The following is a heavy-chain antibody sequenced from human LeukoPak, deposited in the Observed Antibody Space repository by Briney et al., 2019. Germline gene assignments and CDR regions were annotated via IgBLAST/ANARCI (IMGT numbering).Heavy chain of an antibody. J-gene: IGHJ6*02. D-gene: IGHD1-26*01. V-gene: IGHV3-15*01. CDR1: GFXFSNAW. Sequence: GGSLRLSCAASGFXFSNAWISWVRQAPGKGLEWVGRIKSKTDGGTTDYAAPVKGRFTISRDDSKNTLYLQMNSLKTEDTAVYYCTTTSGGLVVGATTSHYYYGMDVWGQGTTVTVSS. CDR3: TTTSGGLVVGATTSHYYYGMDV. CDR2: IKSKTDGGTT.